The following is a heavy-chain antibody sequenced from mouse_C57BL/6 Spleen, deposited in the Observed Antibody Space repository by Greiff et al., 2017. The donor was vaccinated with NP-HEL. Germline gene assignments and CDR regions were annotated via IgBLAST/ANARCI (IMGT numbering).Heavy chain of an antibody. CDR1: GYTFTSYW. J-gene: IGHJ3*01. V-gene: IGHV1-69*01. CDR2: IDPSDSYT. D-gene: IGHD1-1*01. Sequence: QVQLQQPGAELVMPGASVKLSCKASGYTFTSYWMHWVKQRPGQGLEWIGEIDPSDSYTNYNQKFKGKATLTVDKSSSTAYMELRSLTSEDTAVYYWESSSYYYGSRGLAYWGQGTLVTVSA. CDR3: ESSSYYYGSRGLAY.